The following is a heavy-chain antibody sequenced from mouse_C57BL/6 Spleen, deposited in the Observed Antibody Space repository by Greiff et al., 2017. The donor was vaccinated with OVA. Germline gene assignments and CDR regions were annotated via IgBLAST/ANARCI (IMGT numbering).Heavy chain of an antibody. D-gene: IGHD2-3*01. Sequence: EVKLVESGPELVKPGASVKIPCKASGYTFTDYNMDWVKQSHGKSLEWIGDINPNNGGTIYNQKFKGKATLTVDKSSSTAYMELRSLTSEDTAVYYCARGDGYPYYFDYWGQGTTLTVSS. CDR3: ARGDGYPYYFDY. J-gene: IGHJ2*01. V-gene: IGHV1-18*01. CDR1: GYTFTDYN. CDR2: INPNNGGT.